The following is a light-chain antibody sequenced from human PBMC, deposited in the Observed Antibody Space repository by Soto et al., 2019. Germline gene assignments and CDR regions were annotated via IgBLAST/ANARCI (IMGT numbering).Light chain of an antibody. CDR1: QSVRSW. V-gene: IGKV1-5*01. Sequence: DIQMTQSPSTLSASVGDRVNITCRASQSVRSWLAWYQQKPGRAPKFLIYDASSLESGVPSRFSGSGSGTEFTLTISNLQPDDFATYYCQQYDNYPLTFGGGTKVDIK. J-gene: IGKJ4*01. CDR3: QQYDNYPLT. CDR2: DAS.